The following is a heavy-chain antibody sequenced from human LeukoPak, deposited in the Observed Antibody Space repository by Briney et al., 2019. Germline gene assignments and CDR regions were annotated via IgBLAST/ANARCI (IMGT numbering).Heavy chain of an antibody. D-gene: IGHD3-9*01. Sequence: GGSLKLSCKASGYTFSSYNMNWVRQAPGKGLEWVSYISSSGSTKYYAEYVKGRFTISRDNVKNSVFLQMNRLSDEDTAVYYCARDFLTGYFDYWGQGTLVTVSS. CDR2: ISSSGSTK. V-gene: IGHV3-48*02. J-gene: IGHJ4*02. CDR3: ARDFLTGYFDY. CDR1: GYTFSSYN.